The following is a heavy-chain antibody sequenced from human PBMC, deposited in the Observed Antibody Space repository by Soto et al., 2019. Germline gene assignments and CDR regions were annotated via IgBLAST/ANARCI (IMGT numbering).Heavy chain of an antibody. J-gene: IGHJ4*02. D-gene: IGHD3-10*01. V-gene: IGHV1-3*01. CDR3: ARGGGYYGSGAYYRGYFDH. CDR1: GYSFANYT. CDR2: LNPDTAST. Sequence: ASVKVSCKASGYSFANYTIHWVRQAPGQGLEWMGWLNPDTASTKFSPKFQGRVIITRDKSANTAFMQLTSLTSEDTALYYCARGGGYYGSGAYYRGYFDHWGLGTLVTVSS.